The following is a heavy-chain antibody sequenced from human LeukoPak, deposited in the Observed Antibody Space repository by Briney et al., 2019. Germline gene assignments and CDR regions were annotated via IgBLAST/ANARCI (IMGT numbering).Heavy chain of an antibody. D-gene: IGHD1-26*01. CDR2: IYNSGTT. V-gene: IGHV4-4*07. CDR1: GGSFSSYY. Sequence: SETLSLTCTVSGGSFSSYYWTWIRQPAGKGLEWIGRIYNSGTTNYSPSLESRVTMSLDTSKHRFSLSLSSVTAADTAVYYCARDRLGATGHWRIDVWGRGTLVTVSS. CDR3: ARDRLGATGHWRIDV. J-gene: IGHJ2*01.